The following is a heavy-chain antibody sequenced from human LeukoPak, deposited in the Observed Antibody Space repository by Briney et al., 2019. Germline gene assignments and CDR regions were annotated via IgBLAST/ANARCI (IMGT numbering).Heavy chain of an antibody. Sequence: GGSLRLSCAASGFTFSSYAMSWVRQAPGKGLEWVSGISGDGGNTYYADSVKGRFTISRDNSKNTLYLQMNSLRAEDTAVYYCAKGIGATSYYYGMDVWGQGTTVTVSS. V-gene: IGHV3-23*01. CDR3: AKGIGATSYYYGMDV. CDR1: GFTFSSYA. J-gene: IGHJ6*02. D-gene: IGHD1-26*01. CDR2: ISGDGGNT.